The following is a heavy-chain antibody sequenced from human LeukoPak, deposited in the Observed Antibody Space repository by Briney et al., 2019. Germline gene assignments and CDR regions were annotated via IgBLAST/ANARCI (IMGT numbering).Heavy chain of an antibody. D-gene: IGHD3-16*02. CDR1: GGSISSRPYY. Sequence: SETLSLTCTVSGGSISSRPYYWGWVRQPPGKGLEWIGTISYSGTTYYSPSLKSRVTISLDTSKNQFSLKLSSVTAADTAIYYCASLVWGSYRGYFDYWGQGTLVTVSS. V-gene: IGHV4-39*07. J-gene: IGHJ4*02. CDR3: ASLVWGSYRGYFDY. CDR2: ISYSGTT.